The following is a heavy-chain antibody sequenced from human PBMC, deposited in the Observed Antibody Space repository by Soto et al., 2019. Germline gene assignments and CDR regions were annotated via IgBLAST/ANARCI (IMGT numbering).Heavy chain of an antibody. CDR3: AKERDNGADRYYFAD. V-gene: IGHV3-23*01. Sequence: EVQLLESGGILVHPGGSLRLSCAASGFTFSSYAMTWVRQAPGKGLEWVSAISGSGDSTYYADSVKGRFSISRDQSKNTLYLQMHSLRVEDTAVYFCAKERDNGADRYYFADWGQGTLVTVSS. CDR2: ISGSGDST. CDR1: GFTFSSYA. D-gene: IGHD2-8*01. J-gene: IGHJ4*02.